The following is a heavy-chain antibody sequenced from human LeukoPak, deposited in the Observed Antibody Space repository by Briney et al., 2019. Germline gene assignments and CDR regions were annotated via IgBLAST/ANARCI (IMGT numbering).Heavy chain of an antibody. CDR3: ARDMALY. Sequence: GGSLRLSCAASGFTFSSYAMHWVRQAPGKGLEWVAFISYDGSNKYYADSVKGRFTISRDNAKNSLYLQMNSLRAEDTAVYYCARDMALYWGQGTLVTVSS. J-gene: IGHJ4*02. CDR2: ISYDGSNK. V-gene: IGHV3-30-3*01. D-gene: IGHD5-24*01. CDR1: GFTFSSYA.